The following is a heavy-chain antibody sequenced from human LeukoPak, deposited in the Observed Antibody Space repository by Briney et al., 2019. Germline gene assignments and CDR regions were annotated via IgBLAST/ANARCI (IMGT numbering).Heavy chain of an antibody. CDR1: GYSISSGYY. D-gene: IGHD2-2*01. CDR2: IYHSGST. V-gene: IGHV4-38-2*02. J-gene: IGHJ4*02. CDR3: ARDGGYCSSTSCYGFDY. Sequence: SETLSLTCTVSGYSISSGYYWGWIRQSPGKGLEWIGSIYHSGSTYYNPSLKSRVTISVDTSKNQFSLKLSSVTAADTAVYYCARDGGYCSSTSCYGFDYWGQGTLVTGSS.